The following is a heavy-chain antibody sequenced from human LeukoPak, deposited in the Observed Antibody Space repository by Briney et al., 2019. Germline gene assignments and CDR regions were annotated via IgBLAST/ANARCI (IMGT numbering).Heavy chain of an antibody. CDR3: ARKVPAAISRGYYYYYMDV. J-gene: IGHJ6*03. CDR2: ISISSSTI. D-gene: IGHD2-2*01. Sequence: GGSLRLSCAASGFTFSSYSMNWVRQAPGKGLEWVSYISISSSTIYYADSVKGRFTISRDNAKNSLYLLMNSLRAEDTAVYYCARKVPAAISRGYYYYYMDVWGKGTTVTVSS. V-gene: IGHV3-48*01. CDR1: GFTFSSYS.